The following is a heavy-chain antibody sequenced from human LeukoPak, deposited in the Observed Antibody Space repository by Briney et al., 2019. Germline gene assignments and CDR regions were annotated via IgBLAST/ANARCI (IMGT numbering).Heavy chain of an antibody. V-gene: IGHV3-30*18. J-gene: IGHJ4*02. CDR1: GFTFSSYG. D-gene: IGHD6-19*01. CDR3: AKGQYSSGWYWFDY. CDR2: ISYDGSNK. Sequence: GRSLRLSCAASGFTFSSYGMHWVRQAPGKGLEWVAVISYDGSNKYYADSVKGRFTISRDISKNTLYLQMNSLRAEDTAVYYCAKGQYSSGWYWFDYWGQGTLVTVSS.